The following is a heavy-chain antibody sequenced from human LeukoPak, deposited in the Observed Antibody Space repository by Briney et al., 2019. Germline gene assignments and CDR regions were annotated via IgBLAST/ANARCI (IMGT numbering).Heavy chain of an antibody. CDR1: GFTFSSYA. V-gene: IGHV3-30*04. CDR3: ARGSGSYSGGGVDY. D-gene: IGHD1-26*01. Sequence: GGSLRLSCAASGFTFSSYAMHWVRQAPGKGLEWVAVISYDGSNKYYADSVKGRFTISRDNSKNTLYLQMNSLRAEDTAVYYCARGSGSYSGGGVDYWGQGTLVTVSS. CDR2: ISYDGSNK. J-gene: IGHJ4*02.